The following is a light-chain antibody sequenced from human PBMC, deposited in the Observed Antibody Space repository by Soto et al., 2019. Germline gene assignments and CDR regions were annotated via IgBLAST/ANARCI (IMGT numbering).Light chain of an antibody. CDR1: QGIKNY. J-gene: IGKJ1*01. V-gene: IGKV3-15*01. Sequence: EIVMTQSPVTLSVSPGERATLSCRASQGIKNYLAWFQQKPGQAPRLLVYGASTRATTIPARFSGSGSGTEFTLSICSRQSEDFEVHYCQQYNSWPRTFGPGTQVDIX. CDR3: QQYNSWPRT. CDR2: GAS.